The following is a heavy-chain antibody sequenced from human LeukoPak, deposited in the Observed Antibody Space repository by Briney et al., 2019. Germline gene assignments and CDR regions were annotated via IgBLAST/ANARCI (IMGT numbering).Heavy chain of an antibody. CDR1: GLTFSRFA. J-gene: IGHJ3*02. D-gene: IGHD4-17*01. V-gene: IGHV3-23*01. CDR3: AKARSGDYLSDAFDI. Sequence: PGGSLRLSCAASGLTFSRFAMSWVRQAPGKGLEWVSAASASGRSTYYPDSVKGRFTISRDNSKNTLDLQMNSLRDEDTAVYHCAKARSGDYLSDAFDIWGRGIMVTVSS. CDR2: ASASGRST.